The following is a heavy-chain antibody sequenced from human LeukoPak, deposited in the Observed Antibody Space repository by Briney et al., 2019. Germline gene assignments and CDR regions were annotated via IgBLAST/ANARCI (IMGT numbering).Heavy chain of an antibody. V-gene: IGHV3-48*01. Sequence: GGSLRLSCAASGFTFSSYSMNWVRQAPGKGLEWVSYISSSSSTIYYADSVKGRFDISRDKAKNAVYLQMNSLGAEDTAVYSCARDRWGIAVAAFHWFDPWGQGTLVTVSS. CDR2: ISSSSSTI. D-gene: IGHD6-19*01. CDR1: GFTFSSYS. CDR3: ARDRWGIAVAAFHWFDP. J-gene: IGHJ5*02.